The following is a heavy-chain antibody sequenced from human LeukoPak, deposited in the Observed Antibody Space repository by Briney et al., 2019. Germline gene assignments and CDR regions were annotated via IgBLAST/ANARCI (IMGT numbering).Heavy chain of an antibody. CDR2: IKQDGSEK. CDR1: GFTVSSNY. CDR3: ARDTRTFDY. V-gene: IGHV3-7*01. D-gene: IGHD1-26*01. Sequence: GGSLRLSCAASGFTVSSNYMSWVRQAPGKGLEWVANIKQDGSEKYYVDSVKGRFTISRDNAKNSLFLQMNSLRAGDTAVYYCARDTRTFDYWGQGTLVTVSS. J-gene: IGHJ4*02.